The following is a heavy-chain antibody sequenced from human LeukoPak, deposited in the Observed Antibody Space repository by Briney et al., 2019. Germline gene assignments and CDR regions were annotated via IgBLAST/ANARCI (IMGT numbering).Heavy chain of an antibody. CDR3: AKDQVSSGPKGRDAFDI. V-gene: IGHV3-23*01. J-gene: IGHJ3*02. CDR2: ISGSGGST. D-gene: IGHD6-19*01. CDR1: GFTFSSYA. Sequence: PGGSLRLSCAASGFTFSSYAMSWVRQAPGKGLEWVSAISGSGGSTYYADSVKGRFTISRDNSKNTLHLQMNSLRAEDTAVYYCAKDQVSSGPKGRDAFDIWGQGTMVTVSS.